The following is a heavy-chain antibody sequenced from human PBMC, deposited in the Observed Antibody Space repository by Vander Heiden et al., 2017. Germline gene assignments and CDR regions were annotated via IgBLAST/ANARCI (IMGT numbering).Heavy chain of an antibody. CDR2: ISGRGGST. Sequence: EVQLLESGGGLVQPGGSLRLSCAASGFTFISYAMSWVRQAPGKGLEWVSAISGRGGSTYYADSVKGRFTSSRDNSKKTMYMKMNSLRAEDTAGYYCAMRGRKGWGQGTLVTVSS. J-gene: IGHJ4*02. D-gene: IGHD3-10*01. CDR3: AMRGRKG. CDR1: GFTFISYA. V-gene: IGHV3-23*01.